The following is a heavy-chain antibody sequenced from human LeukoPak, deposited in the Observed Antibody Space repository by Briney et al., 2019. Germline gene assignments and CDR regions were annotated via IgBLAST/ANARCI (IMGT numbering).Heavy chain of an antibody. CDR3: AGSEVRGALFDY. Sequence: PGGSLRLSCAASGFTFSSYWMSWVRQARGKGLEWVANIKQDGSEKYYVDSVKGRFTISRDNAKNSLYLQMDSLRAEDTAVYYCAGSEVRGALFDYWGQGTLVTVSS. CDR1: GFTFSSYW. D-gene: IGHD3-10*01. J-gene: IGHJ4*02. CDR2: IKQDGSEK. V-gene: IGHV3-7*01.